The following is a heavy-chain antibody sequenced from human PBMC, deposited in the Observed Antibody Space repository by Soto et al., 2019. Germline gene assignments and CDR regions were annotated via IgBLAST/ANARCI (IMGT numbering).Heavy chain of an antibody. CDR2: IYYSGST. CDR1: GGSISSYY. Sequence: PSETLSLTCTVSGGSISSYYWSWIRQPPGEGLEWIGYIYYSGSTNYNPSLKSRVTISVDTSKNQFSLKLSSVTAADTAVYYCARVGKSAVANDYYYYGMDVWGQGTTVTVSS. V-gene: IGHV4-59*12. CDR3: ARVGKSAVANDYYYYGMDV. J-gene: IGHJ6*02. D-gene: IGHD6-19*01.